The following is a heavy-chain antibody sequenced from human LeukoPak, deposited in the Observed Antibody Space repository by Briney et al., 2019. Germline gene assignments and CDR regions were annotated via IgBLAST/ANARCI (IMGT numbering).Heavy chain of an antibody. CDR1: GFTFSSYG. CDR2: ISYDGSNK. D-gene: IGHD3-10*01. CDR3: ARENEFGGWLDY. J-gene: IGHJ4*02. V-gene: IGHV3-30*03. Sequence: PGGSLRLSCAASGFTFSSYGMHWVRQAPGKGLEWVAVISYDGSNKYYADSVKGRFTISRDNSKNTLYLQMNSLRAEDTAVYYCARENEFGGWLDYWGQGTLVTVSS.